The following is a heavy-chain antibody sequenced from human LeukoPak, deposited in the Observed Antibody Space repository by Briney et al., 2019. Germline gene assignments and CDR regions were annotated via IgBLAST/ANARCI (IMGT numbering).Heavy chain of an antibody. V-gene: IGHV3-30*18. CDR3: AKDRFGNYDILTGPLGY. CDR1: GFTFSSYG. J-gene: IGHJ4*02. Sequence: GGSLRLSCAASGFTFSSYGMHWVRQAPGKGLEWVAVISYDGSNKYYADSVKGRFTISRDNSKNTLYLQMNSLRAEDTAVYYCAKDRFGNYDILTGPLGYWGQGTLVTVSP. CDR2: ISYDGSNK. D-gene: IGHD3-9*01.